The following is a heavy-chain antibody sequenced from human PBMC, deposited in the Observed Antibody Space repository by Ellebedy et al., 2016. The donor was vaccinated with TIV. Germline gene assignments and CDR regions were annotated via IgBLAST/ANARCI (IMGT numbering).Heavy chain of an antibody. D-gene: IGHD2-15*01. V-gene: IGHV3-30-3*01. Sequence: GGSLRLXXAASGFTFSSYAMHWVRQAPGKGLEWVAVISYDGSNKYYADSVKGRFTISRDNSKNTLYLQMNSLRAEDTAVYYCARDDCSGGSCYAPFDYWGQGTLVTVSS. CDR3: ARDDCSGGSCYAPFDY. CDR2: ISYDGSNK. CDR1: GFTFSSYA. J-gene: IGHJ4*02.